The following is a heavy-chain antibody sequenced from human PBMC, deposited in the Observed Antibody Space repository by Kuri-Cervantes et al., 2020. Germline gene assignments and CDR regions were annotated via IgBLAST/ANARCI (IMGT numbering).Heavy chain of an antibody. Sequence: SETLSLTCAVSGGFISSGDYYWSWIRQPPGKVLEWIGYIYYSGSTYYHPSLKSRVTISVDTSKNQLSLKLSSVTAADTAVYYCASVLLWFGELGPYFDYWGQGTLVTVSS. CDR2: IYYSGST. J-gene: IGHJ4*02. CDR1: GGFISSGDYY. V-gene: IGHV4-30-4*01. CDR3: ASVLLWFGELGPYFDY. D-gene: IGHD3-10*01.